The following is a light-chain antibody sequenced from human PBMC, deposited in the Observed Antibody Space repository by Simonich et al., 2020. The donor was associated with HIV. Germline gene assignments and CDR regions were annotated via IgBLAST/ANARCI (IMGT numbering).Light chain of an antibody. Sequence: EIVMTQSPATLSVSPGDRATLSCRASQSVTSYLAWYQQKPGQAPRLLIYGASTRATGIPARFSVSGSGTEFTLTISSMQSEDFALYYCQQYNNWPPTFGQGTKVEIK. CDR3: QQYNNWPPT. J-gene: IGKJ1*01. CDR1: QSVTSY. CDR2: GAS. V-gene: IGKV3-15*01.